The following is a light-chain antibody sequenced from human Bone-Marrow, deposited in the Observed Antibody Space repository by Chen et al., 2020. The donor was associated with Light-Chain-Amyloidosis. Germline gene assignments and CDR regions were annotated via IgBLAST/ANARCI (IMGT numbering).Light chain of an antibody. V-gene: IGLV3-25*03. Sequence: SYDLTQPPSVSVSPGQPARITCSGDDLPTQYAYWYQQNPGQAPVLVIHRDTERPSGISERFSGSSSGTTATLNISGVQAEDEADYHCQSADSSGTYEVIFGGGTKLTVL. CDR1: DLPTQY. CDR3: QSADSSGTYEVI. J-gene: IGLJ2*01. CDR2: RDT.